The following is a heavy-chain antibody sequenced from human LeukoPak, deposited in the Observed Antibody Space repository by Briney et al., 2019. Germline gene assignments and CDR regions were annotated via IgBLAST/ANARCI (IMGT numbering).Heavy chain of an antibody. Sequence: SETLSLTCTVSGGSISSSSYYWGWIRQPPGKGPEWIGYIYYSGSTYYNPSLKSRVTISVDTSKNQFSLKLSSVTAADTAVYYCASQPVDTAMVRNDAFDIWGQGTMVTVSS. V-gene: IGHV4-30-4*08. CDR2: IYYSGST. CDR3: ASQPVDTAMVRNDAFDI. J-gene: IGHJ3*02. CDR1: GGSISSSSYY. D-gene: IGHD5-18*01.